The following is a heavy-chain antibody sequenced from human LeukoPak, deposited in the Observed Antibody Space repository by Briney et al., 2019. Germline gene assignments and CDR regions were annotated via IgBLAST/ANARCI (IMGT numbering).Heavy chain of an antibody. CDR1: GFTFSSYG. J-gene: IGHJ4*02. D-gene: IGHD4-23*01. CDR2: ISYDGSNK. V-gene: IGHV3-30*18. CDR3: AKEGDYGGNSALDY. Sequence: PGRSLRLSCAASGFTFSSYGMHWVRQAPGKGLEWVAVISYDGSNKYYADSVKGRFTISRDNSKNTLYLQMNSLRAEDTAVYYCAKEGDYGGNSALDYWGQGTLVTVSS.